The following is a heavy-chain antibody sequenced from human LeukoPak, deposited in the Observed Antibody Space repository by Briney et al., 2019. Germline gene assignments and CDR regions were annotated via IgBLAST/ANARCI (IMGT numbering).Heavy chain of an antibody. D-gene: IGHD3-10*01. CDR2: ISHDGGNE. CDR3: AKDLYPYGAGSYLGY. CDR1: GFTFSSYG. Sequence: PGRSLRLSCAGSGFTFSSYGMQWVRQAPGKGLEWVAVISHDGGNEYSADSVKGRFTISRDNSRNMLYLKMNSLRAEDTAVYYCAKDLYPYGAGSYLGYWGQGTLVTVSS. V-gene: IGHV3-30*18. J-gene: IGHJ4*02.